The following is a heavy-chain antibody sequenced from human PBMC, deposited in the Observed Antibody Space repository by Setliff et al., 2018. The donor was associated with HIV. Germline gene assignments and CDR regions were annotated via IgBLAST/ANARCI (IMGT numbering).Heavy chain of an antibody. D-gene: IGHD3-16*01. CDR2: INSDGSVT. CDR3: ARVDDDYVWARTYFDY. Sequence: PGESLKISCVASGLTFSNYWMHWVRQAPGKGLVWVSRINSDGSVTNYADSVKGRFTISRDNAKNTLYLQMSSLRADDTAVYYCARVDDDYVWARTYFDYWGQGSLVTV. V-gene: IGHV3-74*01. J-gene: IGHJ4*02. CDR1: GLTFSNYW.